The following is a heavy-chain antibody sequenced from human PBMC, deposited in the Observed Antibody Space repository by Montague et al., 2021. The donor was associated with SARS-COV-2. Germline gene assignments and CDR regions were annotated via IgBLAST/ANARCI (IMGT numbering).Heavy chain of an antibody. V-gene: IGHV4-39*02. J-gene: IGHJ6*02. CDR1: GGSISSSTYY. CDR2: LYNGGTT. CDR3: ARTSKLRESSSGNYYNNAMDV. Sequence: SETLSLTCNVSGGSISSSTYYWGWIRQPPGKGREWIGNLYNGGTTYSSPSLKSRVTISVATSKNHFSLNMASATAADAAVYDCARTSKLRESSSGNYYNNAMDVWGQGTTVTVSS. D-gene: IGHD4-11*01.